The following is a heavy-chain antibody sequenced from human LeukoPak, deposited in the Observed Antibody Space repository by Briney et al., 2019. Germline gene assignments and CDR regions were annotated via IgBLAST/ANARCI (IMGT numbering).Heavy chain of an antibody. V-gene: IGHV1-2*04. D-gene: IGHD6-13*01. CDR2: INPNSGGT. J-gene: IGHJ5*02. Sequence: GASVKVSCKASGYTFTGYYMHWVRQAPGQGLEWMGWINPNSGGTNYAQKFQGWVTMTRDTSISTAYMELSRLRSDDTAVYYCAVTHSSSEGVPFDPWGQGTLVTVSS. CDR1: GYTFTGYY. CDR3: AVTHSSSEGVPFDP.